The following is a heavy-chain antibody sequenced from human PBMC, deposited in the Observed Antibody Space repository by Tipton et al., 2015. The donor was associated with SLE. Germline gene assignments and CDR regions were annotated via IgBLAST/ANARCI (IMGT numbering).Heavy chain of an antibody. CDR3: ASGAVVSPFDY. J-gene: IGHJ4*02. D-gene: IGHD4-23*01. CDR2: IYTSGST. V-gene: IGHV4-61*02. Sequence: TLSLTCTVSGGSISSGSYYWSWIRQPAGKGLEWIGRIYTSGSTNYNPSLKSRVTISVDTSKNQFSLKLSSVTAADTAVYYCASGAVVSPFDYWGQGPLVTVSS. CDR1: GGSISSGSYY.